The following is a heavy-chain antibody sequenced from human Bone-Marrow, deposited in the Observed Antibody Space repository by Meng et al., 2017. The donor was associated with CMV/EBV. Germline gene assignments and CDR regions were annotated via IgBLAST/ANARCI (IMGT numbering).Heavy chain of an antibody. CDR2: ISSNGGST. CDR1: GGTFSSYA. J-gene: IGHJ4*02. CDR3: ARGDYGDH. Sequence: SCKASGGTFSSYAMHWVRQAPGKGLEYVSAISSNGGSTYYADSVKGRFTISRDNSKNTLYLQMGSLRAEDMAVYYCARGDYGDHWGQGTLVTVSS. V-gene: IGHV3-64*02.